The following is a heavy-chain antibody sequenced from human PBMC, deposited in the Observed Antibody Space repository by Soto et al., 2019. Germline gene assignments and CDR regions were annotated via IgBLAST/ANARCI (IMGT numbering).Heavy chain of an antibody. J-gene: IGHJ6*02. CDR3: ARAPRPPSGWLGFWEYGMDV. CDR1: GYTFTGNY. D-gene: IGHD3-3*01. Sequence: ASVKVSCKASGYTFTGNYIHWVRQAPGQGLEWMGWVNPDNGGTTSAQKFQGRVTMTSDTSVTTAYMELNRLTSDDTAVYYCARAPRPPSGWLGFWEYGMDVWGQGTTVTVSS. CDR2: VNPDNGGT. V-gene: IGHV1-2*02.